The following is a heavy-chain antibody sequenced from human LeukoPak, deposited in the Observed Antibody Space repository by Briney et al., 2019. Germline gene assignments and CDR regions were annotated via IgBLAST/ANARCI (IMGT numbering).Heavy chain of an antibody. D-gene: IGHD6-19*01. Sequence: ASVKVSCKASGYTFTSYRVHWVRQAPGQGLEWMGLINPSGGSTTYAQNFQGRVSMTRDTSTSTVYTELSSLRSEDTAVYYCAVLAVAALSRYWGQGTLVTVSS. CDR2: INPSGGST. CDR1: GYTFTSYR. J-gene: IGHJ4*02. V-gene: IGHV1-46*01. CDR3: AVLAVAALSRY.